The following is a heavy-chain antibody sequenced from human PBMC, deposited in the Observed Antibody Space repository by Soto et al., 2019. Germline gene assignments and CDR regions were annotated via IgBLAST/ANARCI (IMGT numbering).Heavy chain of an antibody. CDR1: GGSFSGYY. CDR2: INHGGST. Sequence: QVQLQQWGAGLLKPSETLSLTCAGYGGSFSGYYWSWLRPPPGKGLEWSGEINHGGSTNYNPSLKSRVTIAVDTSKNQCALKLSSVTAADTAVYYCANTQNSYSSGWLDYWGQGTLVTVSS. CDR3: ANTQNSYSSGWLDY. J-gene: IGHJ4*02. V-gene: IGHV4-34*01. D-gene: IGHD6-19*01.